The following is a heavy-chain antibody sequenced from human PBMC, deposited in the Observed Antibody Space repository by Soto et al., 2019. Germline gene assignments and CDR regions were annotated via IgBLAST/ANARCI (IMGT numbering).Heavy chain of an antibody. CDR2: ISYDGSNK. CDR1: GFTFSSYG. D-gene: IGHD2-2*02. J-gene: IGHJ4*02. Sequence: QVQLVESGGGVVQPGRSLRLSCAASGFTFSSYGMHWVRQAPGKGLEWVAVISYDGSNKYYADSVKGRFTISRDNSKNTLYLQMNSLRAEDTAVYYCAKRRYCSSTSCYIDYRGQGTLVTVSS. CDR3: AKRRYCSSTSCYIDY. V-gene: IGHV3-30*18.